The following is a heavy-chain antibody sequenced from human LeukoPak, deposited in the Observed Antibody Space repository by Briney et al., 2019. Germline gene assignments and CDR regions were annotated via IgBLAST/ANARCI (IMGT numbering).Heavy chain of an antibody. V-gene: IGHV1-69*05. D-gene: IGHD3-10*01. CDR3: ARDPTPHYYGSGSYKYNWFDP. CDR2: IIPIFGTA. Sequence: SVKVSCKASGGTFSSYAISWVRQAPGQGLEWMGGIIPIFGTANYAQKFQGRVTITTDESTSTAYMELSSLRSEDTAVYYCARDPTPHYYGSGSYKYNWFDPWGQGTLVTVSS. J-gene: IGHJ5*02. CDR1: GGTFSSYA.